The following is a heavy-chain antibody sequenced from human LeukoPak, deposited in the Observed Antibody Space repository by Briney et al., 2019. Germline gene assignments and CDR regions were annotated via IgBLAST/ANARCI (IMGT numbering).Heavy chain of an antibody. J-gene: IGHJ4*02. CDR1: GGSFSGYY. V-gene: IGHV4-34*01. Sequence: SETLSLTCAVYGGSFSGYYWSWIRQPPGKGLEWIGSIYHSGSTYYNPSLKSRVTISVDTSKNQFSLKLSSVTAADTAVYYCARRSTVTTYYFDYWGQGTLVTVSS. CDR3: ARRSTVTTYYFDY. D-gene: IGHD4-11*01. CDR2: IYHSGST.